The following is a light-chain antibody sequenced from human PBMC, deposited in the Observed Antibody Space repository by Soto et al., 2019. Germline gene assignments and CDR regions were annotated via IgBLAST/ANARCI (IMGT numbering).Light chain of an antibody. J-gene: IGLJ1*01. Sequence: QSALTQPPSASGSPGRSVTISCTGTSSDVGGYDYVSWFQQHPGKAPKLIIYDVSKRPSGVPDRFSGSKSGNTASLTISGLQAEDEADYYCCSYAGTYSYVFGTGTKLTVL. CDR1: SSDVGGYDY. V-gene: IGLV2-11*01. CDR2: DVS. CDR3: CSYAGTYSYV.